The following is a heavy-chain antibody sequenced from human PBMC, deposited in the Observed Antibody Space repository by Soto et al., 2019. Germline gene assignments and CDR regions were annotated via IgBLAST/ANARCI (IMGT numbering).Heavy chain of an antibody. J-gene: IGHJ3*01. CDR3: ARGTKWNYGLDL. D-gene: IGHD1-7*01. Sequence: ASVKVSWKACAYAVTSHGITWVRQAPGQGLEWVGWISGHDGNTNYAQKFQGRVTMTTDTSTSTAYMELTSLRSDDTAVYYCARGTKWNYGLDLWGQGTMVTVSS. CDR2: ISGHDGNT. CDR1: AYAVTSHG. V-gene: IGHV1-18*01.